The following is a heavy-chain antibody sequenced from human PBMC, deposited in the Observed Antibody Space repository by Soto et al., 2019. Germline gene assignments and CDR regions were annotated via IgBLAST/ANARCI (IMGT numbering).Heavy chain of an antibody. CDR1: GDRVSSNSAA. J-gene: IGHJ6*02. V-gene: IGHV6-1*01. CDR2: TYYRSKWYN. D-gene: IGHD3-22*01. CDR3: ARMVSFYDSSGYYYVDPKDYYYYGMDV. Sequence: QSQTLSLTCAISGDRVSSNSAAWNWIRQSPSRGLEWLGRTYYRSKWYNDYAVSVKSRITINPDTSKNQFSLQLNSVTPEDTAVYYCARMVSFYDSSGYYYVDPKDYYYYGMDVWGQGTTVTVSS.